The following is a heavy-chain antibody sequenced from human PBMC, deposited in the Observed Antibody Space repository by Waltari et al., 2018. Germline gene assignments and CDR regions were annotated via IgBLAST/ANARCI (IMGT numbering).Heavy chain of an antibody. CDR2: IYYSGST. CDR1: GGSISSGGYY. Sequence: QVQLQESGPGLVKPSQTLSLTCTVSGGSISSGGYYWSWIRQHPGKGLEWIGYIYYSGSTRYNPSLKIRVSISVDTAKNRFSLKLSSVTAADTAVYYCARDAKYYYGSGSPDIWGQGTMVTVTS. V-gene: IGHV4-31*03. D-gene: IGHD3-10*01. J-gene: IGHJ3*02. CDR3: ARDAKYYYGSGSPDI.